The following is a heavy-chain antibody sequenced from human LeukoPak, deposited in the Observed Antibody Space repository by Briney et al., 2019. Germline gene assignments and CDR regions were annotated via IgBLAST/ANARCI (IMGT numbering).Heavy chain of an antibody. D-gene: IGHD3-10*01. CDR2: ISSSSSTI. J-gene: IGHJ4*02. Sequence: GGSLRLSCAASGFTFSSYSMNWVRQAPGKGLEWVSYISSSSSTIYYADSVKGRFTISRDNAKNSLYLQMNSLRAEDTAVYYCARDRAYGSGSYDYWGQGTLVTVSS. CDR3: ARDRAYGSGSYDY. V-gene: IGHV3-48*01. CDR1: GFTFSSYS.